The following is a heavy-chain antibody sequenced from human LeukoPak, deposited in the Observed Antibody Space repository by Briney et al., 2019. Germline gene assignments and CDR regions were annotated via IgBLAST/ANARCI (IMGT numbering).Heavy chain of an antibody. CDR3: ARDCPNYDSSGYYFDY. D-gene: IGHD3-22*01. Sequence: RASVKVSCKASGGTFSSYTISWVRQAPGQGLEWMGRIIPILGIANYAQKFQGRVTITADKSTSTAYMELSSLRSEDTAVYYCARDCPNYDSSGYYFDYWGQGTLVTVSS. CDR2: IIPILGIA. CDR1: GGTFSSYT. J-gene: IGHJ4*02. V-gene: IGHV1-69*04.